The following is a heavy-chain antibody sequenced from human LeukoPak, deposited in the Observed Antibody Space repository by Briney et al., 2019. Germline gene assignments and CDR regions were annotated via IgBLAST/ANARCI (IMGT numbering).Heavy chain of an antibody. Sequence: GGSLRLSCAASGFTFSDYYMSWIRQAPGKGLEWVSYISSSGSTIYYADSVKGRFTISRDNAKNSLYLQMNSLRAEDTAVYHCARARRDGYNPVGYFDYWGQGTLVTVSS. J-gene: IGHJ4*02. CDR3: ARARRDGYNPVGYFDY. CDR1: GFTFSDYY. CDR2: ISSSGSTI. D-gene: IGHD5-12*01. V-gene: IGHV3-11*01.